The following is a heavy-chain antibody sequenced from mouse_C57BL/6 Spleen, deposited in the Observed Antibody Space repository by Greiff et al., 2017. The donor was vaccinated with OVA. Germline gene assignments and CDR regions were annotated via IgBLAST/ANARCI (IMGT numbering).Heavy chain of an antibody. D-gene: IGHD2-4*01. CDR2: IYPRSGNT. CDR1: GYTFTSSG. CDR3: ARVYYDYSYYAMDY. V-gene: IGHV1-81*01. J-gene: IGHJ4*01. Sequence: VQLQQSGAELARPGASVKLSCKASGYTFTSSGISWVKQRTGQGLEWIGEIYPRSGNTYYNEKFKGKATLTADKSSSTAYMELRSLTSEDSAVDFGARVYYDYSYYAMDYWGQGTSVTVSS.